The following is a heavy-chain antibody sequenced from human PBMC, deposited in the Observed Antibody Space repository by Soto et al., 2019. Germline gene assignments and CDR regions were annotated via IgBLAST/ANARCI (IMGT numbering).Heavy chain of an antibody. J-gene: IGHJ4*02. Sequence: HPVGSLRLSCAASRFTFSSYEMNWVRQAPGKGLEWVSYISSSGSTIYYADSVKGRFTISRDNAKNSLYLQMNSLRAEDTAVYYCARDQVDTAMVSDFDYWGQGTLVTVSS. CDR3: ARDQVDTAMVSDFDY. V-gene: IGHV3-48*03. D-gene: IGHD5-18*01. CDR1: RFTFSSYE. CDR2: ISSSGSTI.